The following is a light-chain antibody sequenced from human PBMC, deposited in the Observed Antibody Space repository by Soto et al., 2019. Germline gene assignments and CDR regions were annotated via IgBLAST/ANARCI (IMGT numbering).Light chain of an antibody. CDR3: QQYADPRT. CDR2: GAS. CDR1: QSVSSR. V-gene: IGKV3-20*01. J-gene: IGKJ1*01. Sequence: EIWLTQCPGTLSWSPGERATLSCRASQSVSSRLAWYQQKPGQAPRLLIYGASNRATGIPDSLSGSASGTDFTLTISRLQPEDFAVYYCQQYADPRTFGQGTKVDIK.